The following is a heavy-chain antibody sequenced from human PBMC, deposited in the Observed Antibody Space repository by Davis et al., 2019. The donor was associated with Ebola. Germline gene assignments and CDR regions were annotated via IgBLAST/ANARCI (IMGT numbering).Heavy chain of an antibody. CDR2: INHSGST. V-gene: IGHV4-34*01. Sequence: SETLSLTCAVYGGSFSGYYWSWIRQPPGKGLEWIGEINHSGSTNYNPSLKSRVTISVDTSKNQFSLKLSSVTAADTAVYYCARWGSSIAARPYYYYYYMDVWGKGTTVTVSS. CDR1: GGSFSGYY. J-gene: IGHJ6*03. CDR3: ARWGSSIAARPYYYYYYMDV. D-gene: IGHD6-6*01.